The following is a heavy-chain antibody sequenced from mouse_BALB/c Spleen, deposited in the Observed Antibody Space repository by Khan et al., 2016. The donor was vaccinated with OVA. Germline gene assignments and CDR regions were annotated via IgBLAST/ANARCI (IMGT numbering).Heavy chain of an antibody. V-gene: IGHV1-55*01. CDR2: IYPGSGST. Sequence: QVQRKQSGAELVKPGTSVKLSCKASGYNFTSYWINWVKLRPGQGLEWIGDIYPGSGSTKYNEKFKSKATLTVDTSSSTAYIQLISLASEDSALYYCARRNYYGTVLFDYWGQGTTLTVSS. D-gene: IGHD1-1*01. CDR3: ARRNYYGTVLFDY. CDR1: GYNFTSYW. J-gene: IGHJ2*01.